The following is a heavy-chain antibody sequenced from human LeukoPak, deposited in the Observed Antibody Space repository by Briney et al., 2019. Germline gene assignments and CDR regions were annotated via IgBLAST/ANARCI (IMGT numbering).Heavy chain of an antibody. CDR1: GSNFGNYY. Sequence: GSLRLSCAASGSNFGNYYVSWVRQAPGRGLEWVANTKQDGSERYYVDSVKGRFTITRDNAKNSLSLQMNSLRVEDTAVYYCVRAIAAAASYWGQGTLVTVSS. D-gene: IGHD6-13*01. V-gene: IGHV3-7*01. J-gene: IGHJ4*02. CDR2: TKQDGSER. CDR3: VRAIAAAASY.